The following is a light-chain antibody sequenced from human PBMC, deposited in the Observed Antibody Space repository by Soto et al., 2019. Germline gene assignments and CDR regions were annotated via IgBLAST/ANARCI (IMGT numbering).Light chain of an antibody. CDR2: LGS. V-gene: IGKV2-28*01. J-gene: IGKJ1*01. Sequence: DIVMTQSPLSLPVTPGEPASISCRSSQSLLHSNGYNYLNWFVQKPGQSPQLLIYLGSNRASGVTDRFSGSGSETYFTLEISRVEADDVGVYYCMQPLENFRTFGQGTKVDIK. CDR3: MQPLENFRT. CDR1: QSLLHSNGYNY.